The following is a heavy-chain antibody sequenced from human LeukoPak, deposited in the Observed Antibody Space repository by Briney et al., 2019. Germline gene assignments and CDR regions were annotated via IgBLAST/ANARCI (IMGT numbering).Heavy chain of an antibody. CDR1: GFTFSSYE. V-gene: IGHV3-48*03. J-gene: IGHJ4*02. CDR3: ARDRITSLIIDY. Sequence: GGSLRLSCAASGFTFSSYEMNWVRQAPGKGLEWVSYISSSGSTIYYADSVKGRFTISRDNAKNSLYLQMNSLRAEDTAVYYCARDRITSLIIDYWGRGTLVTVSS. CDR2: ISSSGSTI. D-gene: IGHD3-10*01.